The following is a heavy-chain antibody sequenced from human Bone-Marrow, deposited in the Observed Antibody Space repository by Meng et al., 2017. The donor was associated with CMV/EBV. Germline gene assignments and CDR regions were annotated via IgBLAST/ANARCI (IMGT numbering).Heavy chain of an antibody. D-gene: IGHD5-12*01. CDR1: GWSFRGYY. CDR2: IHHSGST. Sequence: YGWSFRGYYWRSIRQTPGKGLAVIREIHHSGSTNYNPSLKRRVTISVDTSKNQFSLKLSSVTAADTAVYYCARGGPRYIVATTLPPDYWGQGTLVTVSS. CDR3: ARGGPRYIVATTLPPDY. V-gene: IGHV4-34*01. J-gene: IGHJ4*02.